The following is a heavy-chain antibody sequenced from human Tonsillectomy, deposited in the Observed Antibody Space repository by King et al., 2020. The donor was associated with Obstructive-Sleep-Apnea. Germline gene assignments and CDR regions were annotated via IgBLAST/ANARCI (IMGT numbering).Heavy chain of an antibody. J-gene: IGHJ3*02. CDR1: GLTFSDYA. V-gene: IGHV3-49*03. CDR3: TTTTTVTTYAFDI. D-gene: IGHD4-17*01. Sequence: VQLVESGGGLVQPGRSLRLSCTASGLTFSDYAMNWFRQAPGWGLEWVGFIRSKPYGGTTEYAASVQGRFSISRDNSKSIAYLQMNSRKTEDTAVYYCTTTTTVTTYAFDIWGQGTMVTVSS. CDR2: IRSKPYGGTT.